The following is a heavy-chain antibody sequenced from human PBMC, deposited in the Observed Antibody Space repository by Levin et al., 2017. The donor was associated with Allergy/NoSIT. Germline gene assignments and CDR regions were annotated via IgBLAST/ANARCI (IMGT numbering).Heavy chain of an antibody. CDR3: AKAPLNYYYYYYMDV. V-gene: IGHV3-66*02. Sequence: SCAASGFTVSSNYMSWVRQAPGKGLEWVSVIYSGGSTYYADSVKGRFTISRDNSKNTLYLQMNSLRAEDTAVYYCAKAPLNYYYYYYMDVWGKGTTVTVSS. CDR1: GFTVSSNY. CDR2: IYSGGST. J-gene: IGHJ6*03.